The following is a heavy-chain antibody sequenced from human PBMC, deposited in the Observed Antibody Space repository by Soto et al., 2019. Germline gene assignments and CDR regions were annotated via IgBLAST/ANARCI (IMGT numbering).Heavy chain of an antibody. CDR2: ISSSTSHT. D-gene: IGHD6-13*01. V-gene: IGHV3-11*05. J-gene: IGHJ4*02. CDR3: ARGRGAAADYFDF. Sequence: QVQLVESGGGLVKPGGSLRLSCAVSGFTFSDYYMTWIRQAPGKGLGWVSYISSSTSHTNYADSVKGRFTISRDNAKNSVFLQMNSLRAEDTAVYNCARGRGAAADYFDFWGQGTLVTVSS. CDR1: GFTFSDYY.